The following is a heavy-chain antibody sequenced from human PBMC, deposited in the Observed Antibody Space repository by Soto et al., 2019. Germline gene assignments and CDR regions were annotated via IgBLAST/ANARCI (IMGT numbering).Heavy chain of an antibody. D-gene: IGHD2-15*01. CDR3: ARDGNGEYCSGGSCDSHSDY. CDR2: TWHDGSNK. J-gene: IGHJ4*02. Sequence: QVQLVESGGGVVQPGRSLRLSCAASGFTFSSYGMHWVRQAPGKGLEWVAVTWHDGSNKYYADSVKGRFTISRDNSKNTLYLQMNSLRAEDTAVYYCARDGNGEYCSGGSCDSHSDYWGQGTLVTVSS. CDR1: GFTFSSYG. V-gene: IGHV3-33*01.